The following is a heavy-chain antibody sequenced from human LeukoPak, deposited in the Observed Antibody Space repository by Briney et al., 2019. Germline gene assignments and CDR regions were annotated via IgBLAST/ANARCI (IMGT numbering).Heavy chain of an antibody. CDR3: ARDGYSNYWYLNL. CDR1: GFAFSSYA. D-gene: IGHD6-13*01. V-gene: IGHV3-23*01. J-gene: IGHJ4*02. CDR2: ICGTGGRT. Sequence: GGSLRLSCAASGFAFSSYAMGWVRQAPGKGLEWVSSICGTGGRTYYADSGKGRFTLSRDNSKNTLDMQMNSLRADDTAVYYCARDGYSNYWYLNLWGQGTLVTVSS.